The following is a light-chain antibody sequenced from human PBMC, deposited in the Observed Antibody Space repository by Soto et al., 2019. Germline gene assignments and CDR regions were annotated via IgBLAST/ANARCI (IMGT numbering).Light chain of an antibody. V-gene: IGLV2-14*03. CDR1: SRDIGAYDY. Sequence: QSALTQPASVSGSPGQSVTISCTGTSRDIGAYDYVSWYQQHPGGVPKLLIYDVSSRPSGVSGRFSGSKSGNTASLTISGLQADDESHYYCSSFADSSARDYVFGGGTKVTVL. CDR3: SSFADSSARDYV. CDR2: DVS. J-gene: IGLJ1*01.